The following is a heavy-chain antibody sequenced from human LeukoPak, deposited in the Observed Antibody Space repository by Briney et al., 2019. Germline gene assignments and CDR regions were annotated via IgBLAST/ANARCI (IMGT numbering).Heavy chain of an antibody. D-gene: IGHD3-22*01. J-gene: IGHJ4*02. V-gene: IGHV3-74*01. CDR2: ISPDGTTI. CDR3: ARDFYTNYYHSNGDDFDY. Sequence: GGSLRLSCAASGFTLSDSWMHWVRQAPGKGLVRVSRISPDGTTISYADSVKGRFTISRDNAKNTVYLQVNSLRVEDTAVYYCARDFYTNYYHSNGDDFDYWGQGTLVTVSS. CDR1: GFTLSDSW.